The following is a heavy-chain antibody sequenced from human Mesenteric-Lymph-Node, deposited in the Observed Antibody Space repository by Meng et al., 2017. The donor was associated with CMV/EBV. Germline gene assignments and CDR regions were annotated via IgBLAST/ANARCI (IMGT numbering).Heavy chain of an antibody. V-gene: IGHV1-3*01. CDR1: TSYA. Sequence: TSYAMHWVRQAPGQRLEWMGWINAGNGNTKYSQKFQGRVTITRDTSASTAYMELSSLRSEDTAVYYCARPIDLGYCSSTSCPGGAFDIWGQGTMVTVSS. D-gene: IGHD2-2*01. J-gene: IGHJ3*02. CDR3: ARPIDLGYCSSTSCPGGAFDI. CDR2: INAGNGNT.